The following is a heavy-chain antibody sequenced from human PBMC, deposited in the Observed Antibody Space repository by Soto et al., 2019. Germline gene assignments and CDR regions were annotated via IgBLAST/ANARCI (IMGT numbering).Heavy chain of an antibody. Sequence: QVQLVQSGAEVKKPGASVKVSCKASGYTFTSYYMHWVRQAPGQGLEWMGIINPSGGSTSYAQKLQGRVTMTRDTSTSTVYMELSSLRSEDTAVYYCATRTSGYSYGYNYYGMDVWGQGTTVTVSS. J-gene: IGHJ6*02. CDR1: GYTFTSYY. V-gene: IGHV1-46*03. D-gene: IGHD5-18*01. CDR2: INPSGGST. CDR3: ATRTSGYSYGYNYYGMDV.